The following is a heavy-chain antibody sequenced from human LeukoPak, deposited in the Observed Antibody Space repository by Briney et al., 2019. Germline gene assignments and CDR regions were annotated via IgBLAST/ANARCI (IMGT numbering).Heavy chain of an antibody. Sequence: ASVKVSCKASGGTFSSYAISWVRQAPGQGLEWMGGIIPIFGTANYAQKFQGRVTITADESTSTAYMELSSLRSEDTAVYYCASLDYYDSSGYRMALDYWGQGTLVTVSS. CDR1: GGTFSSYA. CDR2: IIPIFGTA. V-gene: IGHV1-69*13. CDR3: ASLDYYDSSGYRMALDY. D-gene: IGHD3-22*01. J-gene: IGHJ4*02.